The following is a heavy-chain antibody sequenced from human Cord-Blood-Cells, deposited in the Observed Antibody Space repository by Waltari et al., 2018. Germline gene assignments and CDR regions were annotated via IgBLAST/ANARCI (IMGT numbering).Heavy chain of an antibody. J-gene: IGHJ1*01. D-gene: IGHD3-16*01. CDR3: ARSLGAPGQGSFQH. V-gene: IGHV4-34*01. CDR1: GGSFSGYY. CDR2: INHSGST. Sequence: QVQLQQWGAGLLKPSETLSLTCAVYGGSFSGYYWSCIRQPPGKGLEWIGEINHSGSTNYNPSLKSRVTISVDTSKNQFSLKLSSVTAADTAVYYCARSLGAPGQGSFQHWGQGTLVTVSS.